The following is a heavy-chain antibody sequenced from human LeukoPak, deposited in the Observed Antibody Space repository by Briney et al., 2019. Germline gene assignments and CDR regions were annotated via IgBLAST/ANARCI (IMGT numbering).Heavy chain of an antibody. CDR2: ISTHKGNT. J-gene: IGHJ3*02. D-gene: IGHD2-21*02. V-gene: IGHV1-18*01. CDR1: GYTFSSYE. CDR3: ARVRSASAGTASAFDI. Sequence: ASVKVSCKASGYTFSSYEINWVRQAPGQGLEWMGGISTHKGNTNYAQKFQGRVTMTTATSTSTAYIELRSLRSDDTAVYYCARVRSASAGTASAFDIWGQGTMVTVSS.